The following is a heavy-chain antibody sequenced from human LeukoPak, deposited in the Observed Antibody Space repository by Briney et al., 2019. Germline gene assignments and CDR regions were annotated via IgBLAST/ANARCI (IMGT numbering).Heavy chain of an antibody. CDR2: INHSGST. V-gene: IGHV4-34*01. D-gene: IGHD3-3*01. J-gene: IGHJ5*02. Sequence: PSETLSLTCAVYGGSFSGYYWSWIRQPPGKGLEWIGEINHSGSTNYNPSLKSRVTISVDTSKNQFSLKLSSVTAADTAVYYCARGNGLRFLEWLLPFDPWGQGTLVTVSS. CDR3: ARGNGLRFLEWLLPFDP. CDR1: GGSFSGYY.